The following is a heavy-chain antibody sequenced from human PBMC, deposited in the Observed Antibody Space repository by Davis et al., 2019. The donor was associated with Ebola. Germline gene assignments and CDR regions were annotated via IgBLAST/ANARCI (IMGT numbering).Heavy chain of an antibody. CDR2: ISRDGTNA. J-gene: IGHJ4*02. D-gene: IGHD3-16*02. V-gene: IGHV3-30*04. CDR1: GFIFRDYA. Sequence: GGSLRLSCAASGFIFRDYAMHWVRQAPGKGLEWIAAISRDGTNAYYADSVKGRFTISRDNSKNTLYLQMNSLRDGDTALYYCAKDYHDSWGQGTLVTVSS. CDR3: AKDYHDS.